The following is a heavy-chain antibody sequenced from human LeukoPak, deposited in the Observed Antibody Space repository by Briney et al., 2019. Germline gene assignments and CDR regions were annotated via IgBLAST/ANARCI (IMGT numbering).Heavy chain of an antibody. Sequence: QPGGSLRLSCAASGFTFSNYWMHWVRQAPGKGLVWVSRINSDGSSTSYADSVKGRFTISRDNDKNTLYLQMTSLRAEETAVYYCARGSSSSWWGFDYWGQGTLVTVSS. CDR3: ARGSSSSWWGFDY. J-gene: IGHJ4*02. V-gene: IGHV3-74*01. CDR2: INSDGSST. D-gene: IGHD6-13*01. CDR1: GFTFSNYW.